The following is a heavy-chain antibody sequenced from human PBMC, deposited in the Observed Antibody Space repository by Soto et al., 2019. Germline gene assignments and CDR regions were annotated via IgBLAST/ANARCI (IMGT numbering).Heavy chain of an antibody. CDR1: GFTFSDYA. Sequence: GSLRLSCAASGFTFSDYAMHWVRQAPGKGLEWVAVVSHDGRNTHYADSVKGRFTTSRDSSKNTVSLEMTSLRAEDTAVYYCAKGGRQWLVTSDFNYWGQGALVTVSS. J-gene: IGHJ4*02. CDR2: VSHDGRNT. CDR3: AKGGRQWLVTSDFNY. V-gene: IGHV3-30*18. D-gene: IGHD6-19*01.